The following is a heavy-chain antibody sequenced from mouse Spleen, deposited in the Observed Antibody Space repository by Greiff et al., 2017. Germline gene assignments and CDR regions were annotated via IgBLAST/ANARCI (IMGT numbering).Heavy chain of an antibody. J-gene: IGHJ2*01. D-gene: IGHD2-5*01. Sequence: QVQLKQPGAELVRPGTSVKLSCKASGYTFTSYWMHWVKQRPGQGLEWIGVIDPSDSYTNYNQKFKGKATLTVDTSSSTAYMQLSSLTSEDSAVYYCARKGAYYSNEDYWGQGTTLTVSS. CDR1: GYTFTSYW. V-gene: IGHV1-59*01. CDR2: IDPSDSYT. CDR3: ARKGAYYSNEDY.